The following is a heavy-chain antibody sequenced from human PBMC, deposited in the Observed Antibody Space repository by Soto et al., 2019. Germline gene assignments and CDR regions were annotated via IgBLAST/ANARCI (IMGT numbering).Heavy chain of an antibody. D-gene: IGHD6-13*01. J-gene: IGHJ4*02. CDR2: ISYDGSNK. Sequence: QVQLVESGGGVVQPGRSLRLSCAASGFTFSSYGMHWVRQAPGKGLEWVAVISYDGSNKYYADSVKGRFTISRDNSKNTLYLQMNSLRAEDTAVYYCAKDGGLAAAGPGCWGQGTLVTVSS. CDR1: GFTFSSYG. CDR3: AKDGGLAAAGPGC. V-gene: IGHV3-30*18.